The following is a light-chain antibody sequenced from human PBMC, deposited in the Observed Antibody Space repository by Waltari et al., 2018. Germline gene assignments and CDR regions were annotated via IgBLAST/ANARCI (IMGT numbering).Light chain of an antibody. CDR2: GSS. CDR3: QQYFHLST. V-gene: IGKV1-5*03. J-gene: IGKJ1*01. CDR1: QSISSS. Sequence: DIQVTQSPSTLSASVGDRVNITCRASQSISSSLAWFQQKPGKGTKLLIYGSSTLESWVPSRFSGSGSGTEFTLTISSLQPDDFATYYCQQYFHLSTFGQGTKVEIK.